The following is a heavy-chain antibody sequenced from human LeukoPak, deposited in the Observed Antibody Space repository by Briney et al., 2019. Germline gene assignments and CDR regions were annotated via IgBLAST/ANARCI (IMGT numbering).Heavy chain of an antibody. Sequence: GGSLRLSCAASGFTFSSYWMSWVRQAPGKGLEWVASIKQDGSEKYFVDSVKGRFTISRDNAKNSLYLQMNSLRAEDTAVYYCANPPTVTKTRFDSWGQGTLVTVSS. J-gene: IGHJ5*01. V-gene: IGHV3-7*01. CDR2: IKQDGSEK. D-gene: IGHD4-17*01. CDR3: ANPPTVTKTRFDS. CDR1: GFTFSSYW.